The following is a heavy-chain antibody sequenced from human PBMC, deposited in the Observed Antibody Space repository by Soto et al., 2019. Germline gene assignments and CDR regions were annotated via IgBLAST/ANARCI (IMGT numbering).Heavy chain of an antibody. CDR1: AFTFSRFA. D-gene: IGHD3-3*01. Sequence: GVLRLSCAASAFTFSRFAMSWVRQAPGKGLEWVSAISGSGDGTYYADSVKGRFTVARDNSKNTLYLQMSSLRVEDTAVYYCAKKARSGFLEWLLYHALAISAQGTIVTVSS. CDR2: ISGSGDGT. CDR3: AKKARSGFLEWLLYHALAI. V-gene: IGHV3-23*01. J-gene: IGHJ3*02.